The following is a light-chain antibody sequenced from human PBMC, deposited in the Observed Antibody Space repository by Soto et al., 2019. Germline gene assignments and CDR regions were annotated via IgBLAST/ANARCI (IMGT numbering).Light chain of an antibody. J-gene: IGKJ1*01. Sequence: EAVLTQSPATLSVSPGERATLSCRASQSVATNLAWYQQRPGQAPRLLIYGASKRAIGLPARFSGSGSGTEFTLTITSLQSEDFAVYYCQQYNNWPPAFGQGTKGDIK. CDR2: GAS. CDR1: QSVATN. CDR3: QQYNNWPPA. V-gene: IGKV3-15*01.